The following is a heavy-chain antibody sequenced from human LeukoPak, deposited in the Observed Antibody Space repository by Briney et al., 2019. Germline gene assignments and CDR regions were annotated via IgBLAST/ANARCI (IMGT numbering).Heavy chain of an antibody. J-gene: IGHJ4*02. Sequence: SETLSLTCTVSGGSISSSSYYWGWIRQPPGKGLEWIGSIYYSGSTYYNPSLKSRVTISVDTSKNQFSLKLSSVTAADTAVYYCARSGSIAAAGSWNYWGQGTLVTVSS. D-gene: IGHD6-13*01. CDR2: IYYSGST. CDR3: ARSGSIAAAGSWNY. CDR1: GGSISSSSYY. V-gene: IGHV4-39*07.